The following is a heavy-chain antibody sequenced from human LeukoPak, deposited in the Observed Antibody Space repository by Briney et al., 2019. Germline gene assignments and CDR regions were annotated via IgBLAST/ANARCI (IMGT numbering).Heavy chain of an antibody. CDR3: AKRDYGSGSYPFDY. CDR2: ISGSGGST. V-gene: IGHV3-23*01. J-gene: IGHJ4*02. D-gene: IGHD3-10*01. CDR1: GFTFSIYA. Sequence: GGSLRLSCAASGFTFSIYAMSWVREALGEGLGWVSAISGSGGSTYYADSVKGRFTISRDNSKNTLYLQMNSLRAEDTAVYYCAKRDYGSGSYPFDYWGQGTLVTVSS.